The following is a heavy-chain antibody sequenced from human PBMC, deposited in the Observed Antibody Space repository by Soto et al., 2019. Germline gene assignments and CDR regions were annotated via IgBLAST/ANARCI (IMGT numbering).Heavy chain of an antibody. CDR2: IYNSATT. J-gene: IGHJ4*02. V-gene: IGHV4-31*03. D-gene: IGHD1-26*01. CDR3: ARGLITGSSSSGGWYYFDY. Sequence: SETLSLTCTVSGGSISTGGYYWSWIRQHPGKGLEWIGYIYNSATTYYNPSLKSRVTISVDTSKNQFSLKLSSVTVADTAVYYCARGLITGSSSSGGWYYFDYWGQGTPVT. CDR1: GGSISTGGYY.